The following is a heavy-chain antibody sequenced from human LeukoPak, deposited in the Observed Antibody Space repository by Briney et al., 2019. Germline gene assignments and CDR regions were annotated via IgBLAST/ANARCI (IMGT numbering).Heavy chain of an antibody. Sequence: NTSETLSLTCTVSGVSISSYYWSWIRQPPGKGLEWIGYIHYSGSTNYNPSLKSRVTISVDTSKNQFSLKLSSVTAADTAVYYCARTTEGYCRGRSCYSYYYYMDVWGKGTTVTVSS. D-gene: IGHD2-15*01. CDR3: ARTTEGYCRGRSCYSYYYYMDV. J-gene: IGHJ6*03. CDR1: GVSISSYY. V-gene: IGHV4-59*01. CDR2: IHYSGST.